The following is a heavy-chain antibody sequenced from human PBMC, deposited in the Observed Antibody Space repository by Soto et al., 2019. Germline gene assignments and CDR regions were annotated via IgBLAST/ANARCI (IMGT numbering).Heavy chain of an antibody. J-gene: IGHJ4*02. V-gene: IGHV3-23*01. Sequence: GGSLRLSCAASGFTFSSYAMSWVRQAPGKGLEWVSAISGSGGSTYYADSVKGRFTISRDNSKNTLYLQMNSLRAEDTAVYYCAKDQAGVVGATGTDYWGQGTLVTVSS. CDR2: ISGSGGST. D-gene: IGHD1-26*01. CDR3: AKDQAGVVGATGTDY. CDR1: GFTFSSYA.